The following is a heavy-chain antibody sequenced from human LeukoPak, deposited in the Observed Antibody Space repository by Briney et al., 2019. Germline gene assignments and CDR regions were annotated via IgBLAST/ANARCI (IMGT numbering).Heavy chain of an antibody. J-gene: IGHJ4*02. D-gene: IGHD6-19*01. CDR3: AKDTVGAVAGRGFDY. Sequence: PGGSLRLSCAASGFTFDDYAMHWVRQAPGKGLEWVSGISWNSGSIGYADSVKGRFTISRDNAKNSLYLQMNSLRAEDMALYYCAKDTVGAVAGRGFDYWGQGNLVTVSS. CDR1: GFTFDDYA. CDR2: ISWNSGSI. V-gene: IGHV3-9*03.